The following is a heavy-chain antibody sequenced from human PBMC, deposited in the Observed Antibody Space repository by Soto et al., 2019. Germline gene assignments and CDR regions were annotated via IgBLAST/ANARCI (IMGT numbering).Heavy chain of an antibody. Sequence: ASVKVSCKASGYTFPGNYMHWVRQAPGQGLEWMALINPTSGGTNYAQKLQGRVTMTWDTSISTAYMELSRLRSDDTAIYYCARGYCSSSGCSHYFDYWGQGTLVTVSS. CDR1: GYTFPGNY. J-gene: IGHJ4*02. CDR3: ARGYCSSSGCSHYFDY. V-gene: IGHV1-2*02. D-gene: IGHD2-2*01. CDR2: INPTSGGT.